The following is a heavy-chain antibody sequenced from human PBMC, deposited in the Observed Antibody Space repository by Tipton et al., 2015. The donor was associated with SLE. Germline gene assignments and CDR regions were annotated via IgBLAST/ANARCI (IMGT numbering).Heavy chain of an antibody. Sequence: LRLSCTVSGGSISSYYWSWIRQPPGKGLQWIGYIYYSGSTNYNPSLKSRVTISVDTSKKQFSLKLSSVTAADTAVYYCARDRTGGAGFAYGGQGPLVTVSS. CDR2: IYYSGST. CDR1: GGSISSYY. J-gene: IGHJ4*02. D-gene: IGHD1-1*01. CDR3: ARDRTGGAGFAY. V-gene: IGHV4-59*01.